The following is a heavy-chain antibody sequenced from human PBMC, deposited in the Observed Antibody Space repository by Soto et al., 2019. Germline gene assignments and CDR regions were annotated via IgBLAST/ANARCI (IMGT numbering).Heavy chain of an antibody. CDR3: VRGTNDWYGTDY. V-gene: IGHV3-13*04. CDR1: GFTFSSYD. CDR2: IGTGSDT. J-gene: IGHJ4*02. D-gene: IGHD3-9*01. Sequence: GGSLRLSCAASGFTFSSYDMHWVRQATGKSLEWVSGIGTGSDTYYPDSVKGRFTISREDDKNSLYLEMNSLRAEDTAVYYCVRGTNDWYGTDYWGQGTLVTVSS.